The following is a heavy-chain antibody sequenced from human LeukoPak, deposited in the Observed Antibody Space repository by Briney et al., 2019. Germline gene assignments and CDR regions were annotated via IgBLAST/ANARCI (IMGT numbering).Heavy chain of an antibody. CDR3: ARGYGDKASNLYYYYGMDV. D-gene: IGHD4-17*01. CDR2: IKQDGSER. J-gene: IGHJ6*02. V-gene: IGHV3-7*01. Sequence: GGSLRLSCAASGFTFSGFSMSWVRQSPTKGLEWVANIKQDGSERYYVDSVKGRFTISRDNAKSSLSLQMNNLRVEDTAVYYCARGYGDKASNLYYYYGMDVWGQGTTVTVSS. CDR1: GFTFSGFS.